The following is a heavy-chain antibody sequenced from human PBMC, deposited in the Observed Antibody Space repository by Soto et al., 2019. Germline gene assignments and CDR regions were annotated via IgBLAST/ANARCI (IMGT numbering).Heavy chain of an antibody. CDR3: VRGGGGGRFDP. V-gene: IGHV3-11*06. D-gene: IGHD2-15*01. J-gene: IGHJ5*02. CDR2: ISPGSRYP. Sequence: GGSLRLSCASSGFTFSDYYMSWIRQAPGKGLEWLSYISPGSRYPAYADSVKGRFTISRDNARRSLSLQMNSLTVDDTAIYYCVRGGGGGRFDPRGQGSMVTVSS. CDR1: GFTFSDYY.